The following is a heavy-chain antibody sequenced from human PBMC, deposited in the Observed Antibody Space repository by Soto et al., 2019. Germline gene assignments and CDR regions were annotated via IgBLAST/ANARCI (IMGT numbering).Heavy chain of an antibody. D-gene: IGHD3-22*01. CDR2: ISGSGGST. CDR1: GFTFSSYA. CDR3: AKGVRSYYYYGMDV. J-gene: IGHJ6*02. Sequence: HPGGSLRISCAASGFTFSSYAMTWVRQAPGKGLEWVSGISGSGGSTYYADSVKGRFTISRDNSKNTMYLQMNSLRAEDTAVYYCAKGVRSYYYYGMDVWGQGTTVTVSS. V-gene: IGHV3-23*01.